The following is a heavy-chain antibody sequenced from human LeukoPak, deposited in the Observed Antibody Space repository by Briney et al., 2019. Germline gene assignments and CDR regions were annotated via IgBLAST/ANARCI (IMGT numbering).Heavy chain of an antibody. CDR2: IYYSGSI. CDR1: GGSISSSSYY. D-gene: IGHD3-3*01. Sequence: PSETLSLTCALSGGSISSSSYYWGWIRQPPGKRLEWIGSIYYSGSIYYNPSLKGRLTISVDTSKNQFSLKLSSVTAADTAVYYCARSILEWLLSAFDPWGQGTLVTVSS. J-gene: IGHJ5*02. CDR3: ARSILEWLLSAFDP. V-gene: IGHV4-39*01.